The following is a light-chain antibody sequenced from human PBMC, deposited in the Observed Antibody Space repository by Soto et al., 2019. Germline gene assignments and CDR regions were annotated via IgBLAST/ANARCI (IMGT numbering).Light chain of an antibody. V-gene: IGKV3-15*01. CDR3: LQYNNWPFT. CDR2: GAS. Sequence: EIVMTQSPATLSVSPGERATLSCRASQSVSSNLAWYQQKPGQAPRLLIYGASTRATGIPASFSGSGSGTEFTLTISSLQSEDFAVYYCLQYNNWPFTFGPGIKVDIK. J-gene: IGKJ3*01. CDR1: QSVSSN.